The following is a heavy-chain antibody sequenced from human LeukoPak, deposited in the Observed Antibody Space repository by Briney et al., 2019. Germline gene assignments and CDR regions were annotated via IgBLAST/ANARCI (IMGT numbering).Heavy chain of an antibody. J-gene: IGHJ4*02. V-gene: IGHV3-7*01. CDR3: AAWTDRGYNF. Sequence: GESLRLSCAASGFSFSGSWMNWVRQAPGKGLEWVANINPDGSQKRFVDSVMGRSTMSRDNAKNSLYLQMNSLRVEDTAVFYCAAWTDRGYNFWGQGTLVTVSS. CDR1: GFSFSGSW. D-gene: IGHD5-24*01. CDR2: INPDGSQK.